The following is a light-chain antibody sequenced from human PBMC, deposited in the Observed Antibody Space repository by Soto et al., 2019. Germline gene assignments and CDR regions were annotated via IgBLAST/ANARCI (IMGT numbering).Light chain of an antibody. J-gene: IGKJ4*01. V-gene: IGKV3-20*01. CDR3: QQYGSSPLT. CDR1: QSVSSSY. CDR2: GAS. Sequence: IVFAQSLGIPSFSPREKATLSFRASQSVSSSYLAWYQQKPGQAPRLLIYGASSRATGIPDRFSGSGSGTDFTLTISRLEPEDFAVYYCQQYGSSPLTFGGGTKVDIK.